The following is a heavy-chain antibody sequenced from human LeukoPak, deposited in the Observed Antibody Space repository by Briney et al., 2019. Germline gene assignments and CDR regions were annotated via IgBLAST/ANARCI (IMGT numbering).Heavy chain of an antibody. CDR3: ARDGDYGGFDY. Sequence: PSETLSLTCAVYGGSFSGYYWSWIRQPPGKGLEWIGEINHSGSTNYNPSLKSRVTISVDTSKNQFSLKLSSVTAADTAVYYCARDGDYGGFDYWGQGTLVTVSS. J-gene: IGHJ4*02. V-gene: IGHV4-34*01. D-gene: IGHD4-17*01. CDR2: INHSGST. CDR1: GGSFSGYY.